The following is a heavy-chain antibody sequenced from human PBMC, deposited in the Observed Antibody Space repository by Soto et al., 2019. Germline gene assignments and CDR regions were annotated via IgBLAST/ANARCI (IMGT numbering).Heavy chain of an antibody. Sequence: SVKVSCKASGGTFSSYAISWVRQAPGQGLEWMGGIIPIFGTANYAQKFQGRVTITADESTSTAYMELSSLRSEDTAVYYCARVGYSSSSFDYWGQGTLVTVSS. J-gene: IGHJ4*02. V-gene: IGHV1-69*13. D-gene: IGHD6-6*01. CDR1: GGTFSSYA. CDR3: ARVGYSSSSFDY. CDR2: IIPIFGTA.